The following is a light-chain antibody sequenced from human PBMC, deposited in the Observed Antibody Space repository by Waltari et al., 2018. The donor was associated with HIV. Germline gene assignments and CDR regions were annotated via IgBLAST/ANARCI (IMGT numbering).Light chain of an antibody. V-gene: IGKV3-20*01. CDR3: QQYGSSPT. Sequence: VVLTQSPGTLSLSPGERATLSCRASLSVNNYLAWYQQKPGQAPRLLIYDASNRATGIPDRFSGSGSGTDFTLTISRLEPEDFAVFYCQQYGSSPTFGQGTEVQFK. J-gene: IGKJ1*01. CDR1: LSVNNY. CDR2: DAS.